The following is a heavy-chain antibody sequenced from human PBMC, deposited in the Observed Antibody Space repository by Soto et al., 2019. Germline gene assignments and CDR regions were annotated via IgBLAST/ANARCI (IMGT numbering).Heavy chain of an antibody. D-gene: IGHD3-10*02. V-gene: IGHV1-69*02. CDR1: GGDFLSYT. CDR2: IIPILDVA. J-gene: IGHJ6*02. Sequence: QLVQSGAEVKRPGSSVKVSCKASGGDFLSYTISWVRQVPGQGPEWMGTIIPILDVAKNAQKFQGRVAITADKATSTVDTKLRSRRSDDTAVYYWAQMLFGELWHGMEVWGQGTTITVSS. CDR3: AQMLFGELWHGMEV.